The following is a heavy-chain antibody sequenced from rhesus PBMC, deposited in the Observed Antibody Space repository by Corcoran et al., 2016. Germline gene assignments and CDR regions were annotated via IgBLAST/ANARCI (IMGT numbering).Heavy chain of an antibody. J-gene: IGHJ4*01. CDR1: GFSINPSGMG. Sequence: QVTLKESGPALVKPTPTLPLTCTFSGFSINPSGMGVAWTLQPPGKALEWLALIYWDDDKYYSTSLKTRLTISKDTYKNQVVLTMTNMDPVDTATYYCARRYSYSYNYFDYWGQGVLVTVSS. CDR2: IYWDDDK. D-gene: IGHD5-12*01. CDR3: ARRYSYSYNYFDY. V-gene: IGHV2-174*01.